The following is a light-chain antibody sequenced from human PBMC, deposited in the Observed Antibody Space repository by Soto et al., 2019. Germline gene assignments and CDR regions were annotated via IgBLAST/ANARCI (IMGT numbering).Light chain of an antibody. CDR1: QSVRSN. V-gene: IGKV3-15*01. J-gene: IGKJ1*01. CDR3: QQYNNYLWT. CDR2: GAS. Sequence: DIVVTQSPSTLSASPGDRATISCRASQSVRSNLAWYQQKPGQAPRLLIYGASTRATGTPARFSGSGSGTEFTLTISSLQSEDFAVYYCQQYNNYLWTFGQGTKVDI.